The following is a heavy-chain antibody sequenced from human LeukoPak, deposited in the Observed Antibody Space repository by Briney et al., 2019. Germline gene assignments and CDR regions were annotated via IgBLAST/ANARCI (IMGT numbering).Heavy chain of an antibody. CDR3: ARWHYSNGGRGLDY. J-gene: IGHJ4*02. D-gene: IGHD4-11*01. V-gene: IGHV3-7*05. Sequence: GGSLRLSCAASAFSFSSYWMSWVRQAPGKGLEWVANINPDGTGEYYVDTVKGRFTISRDNAKNSLYLQMNSLRAEDTAVYYCARWHYSNGGRGLDYWGQGTLVTVSS. CDR1: AFSFSSYW. CDR2: INPDGTGE.